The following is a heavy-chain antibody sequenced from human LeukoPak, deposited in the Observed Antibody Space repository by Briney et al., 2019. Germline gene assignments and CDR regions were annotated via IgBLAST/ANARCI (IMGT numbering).Heavy chain of an antibody. CDR2: IRYDGSNK. J-gene: IGHJ4*02. D-gene: IGHD5-18*01. CDR3: AKEYSYGTEFDY. CDR1: GFTFSSYG. Sequence: GGPLRPSCAASGFTFSSYGMHWVRQAPGKGLEWVAFIRYDGSNKYYADSVKGRFTISRDNSKNTLYLQMNSLRAEDTAVYYCAKEYSYGTEFDYWGQGTLVTVSS. V-gene: IGHV3-30*02.